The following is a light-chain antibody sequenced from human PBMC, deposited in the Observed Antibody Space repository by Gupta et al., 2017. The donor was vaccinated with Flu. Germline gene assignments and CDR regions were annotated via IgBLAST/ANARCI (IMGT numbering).Light chain of an antibody. CDR3: GSLAGSNTIYV. V-gene: IGLV2-8*01. CDR1: SSDVGGYNY. J-gene: IGLJ1*01. CDR2: DVS. Sequence: VATTSTGTSSDVGGYNYVSWYQQYPGKAPKVLSYDVSKRPSGVPDRFSGSKSGTTASLTVAGLQAEDEADYYCGSLAGSNTIYVFGTGTKVTVL.